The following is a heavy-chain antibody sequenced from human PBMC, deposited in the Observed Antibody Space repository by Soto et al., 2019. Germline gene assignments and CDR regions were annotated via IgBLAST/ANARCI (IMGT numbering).Heavy chain of an antibody. Sequence: QVQLVESGGGVAQPGGSLGLPFEASGLTLSGLDIHWFPQVPGKGLEGVAVMSSVGSDRYYADSVLGRFTMSRDNTTNTLYLQMNSLRAEDTAVYYCASALLWFGKLGDCWGQGTLVTVSS. J-gene: IGHJ4*02. CDR3: ASALLWFGKLGDC. D-gene: IGHD3-10*01. CDR2: MSSVGSDR. CDR1: GLTLSGLD. V-gene: IGHV3-30*03.